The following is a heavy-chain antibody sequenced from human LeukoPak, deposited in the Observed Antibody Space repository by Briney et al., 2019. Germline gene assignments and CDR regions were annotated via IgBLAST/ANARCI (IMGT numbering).Heavy chain of an antibody. J-gene: IGHJ4*02. V-gene: IGHV4-59*12. D-gene: IGHD7-27*01. Sequence: SETLSLTCTVSGGSISSYYWSWIRQPPGKGLEWIGYIYYGGSTNYNPSLESRVSISIDTSKNQFSLKLSSVTAADTAVYHCARVRELGTYYFDYWGQGTLVTVSS. CDR1: GGSISSYY. CDR3: ARVRELGTYYFDY. CDR2: IYYGGST.